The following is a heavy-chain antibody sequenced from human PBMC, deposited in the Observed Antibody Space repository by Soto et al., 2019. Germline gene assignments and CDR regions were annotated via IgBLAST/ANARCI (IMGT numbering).Heavy chain of an antibody. CDR1: GFTFSSYA. D-gene: IGHD2-2*01. V-gene: IGHV3-23*01. CDR3: AKDPKHYCSSTSCYVN. Sequence: GGSLRLSCAASGFTFSSYAMSWVRQAPGKGLEWVSAISGSGGSTYYADSVKGRFTISRDNSKNTLYLQMNSLRAEDTAVYYCAKDPKHYCSSTSCYVNWGQGTLVTVSS. CDR2: ISGSGGST. J-gene: IGHJ4*02.